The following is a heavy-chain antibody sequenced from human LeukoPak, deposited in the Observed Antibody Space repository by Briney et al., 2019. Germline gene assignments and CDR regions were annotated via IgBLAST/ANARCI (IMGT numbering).Heavy chain of an antibody. CDR3: ARLTRLSTSPDRYYLDY. CDR2: IYTSGGT. V-gene: IGHV4-4*09. J-gene: IGHJ4*02. CDR1: GDSISSYY. Sequence: SETLSLTCTVSGDSISSYYWSWIRQPPGKGLEWIGYIYTSGGTNCIPSLKGRVTISIDTSKNQFSLKLSSVTAADSAVYYCARLTRLSTSPDRYYLDYWGQGTLVTVSS. D-gene: IGHD6-6*01.